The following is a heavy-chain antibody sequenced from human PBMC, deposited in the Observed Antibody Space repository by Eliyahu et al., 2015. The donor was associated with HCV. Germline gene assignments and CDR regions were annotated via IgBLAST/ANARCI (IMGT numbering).Heavy chain of an antibody. D-gene: IGHD2-2*01. J-gene: IGHJ4*02. CDR1: GFTFXSYT. V-gene: IGHV3-21*06. CDR2: ISSXTGYL. CDR3: AREGKGGYCSSDTCYSDY. Sequence: EVQLVESGGGLVKPGGSLRXSCAASGFTFXSYTRTWVRQSPGKGLEWXSSISSXTGYLYYADSVKGRFTISRDNAKNSLFLQMDSLRAEDTAAYYCAREGKGGYCSSDTCYSDYWGQGTLVTVSS.